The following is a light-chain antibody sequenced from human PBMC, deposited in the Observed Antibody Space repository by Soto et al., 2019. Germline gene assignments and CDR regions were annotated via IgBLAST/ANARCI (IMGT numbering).Light chain of an antibody. CDR2: GAS. J-gene: IGKJ1*01. Sequence: EIVMTQSPATLSVSPGESATLSCRATQSVSSNLAWYQQKHGQAPRLLIYGASTRATGIPDRFSGSGSGTDFTLTISGLEPEDFAVYYCQQYGNSRGTFGQGTKVDIK. CDR1: QSVSSN. CDR3: QQYGNSRGT. V-gene: IGKV3-15*01.